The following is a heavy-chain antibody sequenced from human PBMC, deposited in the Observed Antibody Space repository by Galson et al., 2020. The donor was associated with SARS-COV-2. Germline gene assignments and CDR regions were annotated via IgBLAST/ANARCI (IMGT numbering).Heavy chain of an antibody. CDR3: ARVSPLMDV. J-gene: IGHJ6*03. CDR1: GFTFSSYS. Sequence: GGSLRLSCAASGFTFSSYSMNWVRQAPGKGLEWVSYISSSSSTIYYADSVKGRFTISRDNAKNSLYLQMNSLRAEDTAVYYCARVSPLMDVWGKGTTVTVSS. V-gene: IGHV3-48*04. CDR2: ISSSSSTI.